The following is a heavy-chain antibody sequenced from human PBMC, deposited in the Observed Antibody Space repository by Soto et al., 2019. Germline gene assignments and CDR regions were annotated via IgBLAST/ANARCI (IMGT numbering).Heavy chain of an antibody. CDR3: ARGRDHFDY. V-gene: IGHV3-66*02. CDR2: IYSGGST. CDR1: GFTVSSNY. Sequence: GGSLRLSCAASGFTVSSNYMSWVRQAPGKGLEWVSVIYSGGSTYYADYVKGRFTISMDNSMNTLYLQMNSVRADDTAVYYCARGRDHFDYWGQGTLVTVSS. J-gene: IGHJ4*02.